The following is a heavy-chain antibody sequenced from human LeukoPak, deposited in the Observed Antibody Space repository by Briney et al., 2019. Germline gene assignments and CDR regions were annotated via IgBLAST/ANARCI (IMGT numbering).Heavy chain of an antibody. CDR3: AKSPAARPSDWFDP. V-gene: IGHV3-23*01. J-gene: IGHJ5*02. Sequence: GGSLRLSCAASGFTFDDYAMHWVRQAPGKGLEWVSAISGSDGSTYYADSVKGRFTISRDNSKNTLYLQMNSLRAEDTAVYYCAKSPAARPSDWFDPWGQGTLVTVSS. CDR2: ISGSDGST. D-gene: IGHD6-6*01. CDR1: GFTFDDYA.